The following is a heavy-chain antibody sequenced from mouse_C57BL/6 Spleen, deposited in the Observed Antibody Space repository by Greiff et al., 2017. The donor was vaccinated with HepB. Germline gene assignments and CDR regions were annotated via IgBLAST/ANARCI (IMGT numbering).Heavy chain of an antibody. J-gene: IGHJ2*01. CDR1: GFTFSSYG. CDR2: ISSGGSYT. V-gene: IGHV5-6*02. CDR3: ARQTGTDYFDY. D-gene: IGHD4-1*01. Sequence: DVMLVESGGDLVKPGGSLKLSCAASGFTFSSYGMSWVRQTPDKRLEWVATISSGGSYTYYPDSVKGRFTISRDNAKNTLYLQMSSLKSEDTAMYYCARQTGTDYFDYWGQGTTLTVSS.